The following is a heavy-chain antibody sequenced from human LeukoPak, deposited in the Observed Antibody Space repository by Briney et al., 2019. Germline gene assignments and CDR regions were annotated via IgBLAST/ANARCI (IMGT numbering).Heavy chain of an antibody. J-gene: IGHJ4*02. CDR3: ARGGDGQLGDY. CDR2: IYYGGST. Sequence: KASETLSLTCTVSGGSISSYYWSWIRQPPGKGLEWIGYIYYGGSTNYNPSLKSRVTISVDTSKNQFSLKLGSVTAADTAVYYCARGGDGQLGDYWGQGTLVTVSS. V-gene: IGHV4-59*01. CDR1: GGSISSYY. D-gene: IGHD6-13*01.